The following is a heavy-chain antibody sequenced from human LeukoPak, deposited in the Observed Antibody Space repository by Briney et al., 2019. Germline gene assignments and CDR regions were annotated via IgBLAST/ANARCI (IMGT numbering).Heavy chain of an antibody. V-gene: IGHV3-9*01. Sequence: PGGSLRLSCAASGFTFDDYGMHWVRQAPGKGLEWVSGISWNSGSIAYADSVKGRFTISRDNAKNSLFLQMNSLRAEDTALYYCAKGGKSETKNWFDPWGQGTLVTVSS. J-gene: IGHJ5*02. CDR2: ISWNSGSI. CDR1: GFTFDDYG. CDR3: AKGGKSETKNWFDP. D-gene: IGHD1-14*01.